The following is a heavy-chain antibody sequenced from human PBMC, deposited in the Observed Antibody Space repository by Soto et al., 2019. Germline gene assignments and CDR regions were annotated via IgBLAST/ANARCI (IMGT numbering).Heavy chain of an antibody. CDR3: ARDWEGVVVVPAAPTFDY. CDR1: GFTFSDYY. J-gene: IGHJ4*02. V-gene: IGHV3-11*01. CDR2: ISSSGSTI. Sequence: GGSLRLSCAASGFTFSDYYMSWIRQAPGKGLEWVSYISSSGSTIYYADSVKGRFTISRDNAKNSLYLQMNSLRAEDTAVYYCARDWEGVVVVPAAPTFDYWGQGTLVTVSS. D-gene: IGHD2-2*01.